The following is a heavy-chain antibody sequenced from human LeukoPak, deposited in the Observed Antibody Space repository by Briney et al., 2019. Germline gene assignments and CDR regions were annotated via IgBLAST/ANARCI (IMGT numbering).Heavy chain of an antibody. J-gene: IGHJ4*02. D-gene: IGHD6-13*01. CDR2: IYYSGST. CDR3: ASRSSWYGGAWFDY. CDR1: GGSLSGSSYY. Sequence: SETLSLTCTVSGGSLSGSSYYWGWIRQPPGRGLEWIGSIYYSGSTYYNPSLKSRVTISVDTSKNQFSLKLSSVTAADTAVYYCASRSSWYGGAWFDYWGQGTLVTVSS. V-gene: IGHV4-39*01.